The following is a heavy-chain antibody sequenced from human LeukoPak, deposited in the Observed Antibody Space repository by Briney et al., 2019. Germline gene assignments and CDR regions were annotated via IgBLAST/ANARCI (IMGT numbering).Heavy chain of an antibody. V-gene: IGHV3-21*01. D-gene: IGHD3-3*01. J-gene: IGHJ4*02. CDR2: ISSSSSYI. CDR1: GFTFSSYS. Sequence: GGSLRLSCAASGFTFSSYSMNWVRQAPGKGLEWISSISSSSSYIYYADSVKGRFTISRDNAKNTLYLQMNSLRAEDTAVYYCARDLWRKDFGVAHYWGQGTLVTVSS. CDR3: ARDLWRKDFGVAHY.